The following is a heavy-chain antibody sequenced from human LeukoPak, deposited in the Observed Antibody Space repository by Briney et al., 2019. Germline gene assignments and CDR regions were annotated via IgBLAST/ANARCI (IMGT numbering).Heavy chain of an antibody. CDR2: INPNSGGT. CDR3: ARDLTRYCSSTSCYKGYYGMDV. Sequence: ASVKVSCKASGYTFTGYYMHWVRQAPGQGLEWMGWINPNSGGTNYAQKFQGRVTMTRDTSISTAYMELSRLRSGDTAVYYCARDLTRYCSSTSCYKGYYGMDVWGQGTTVTVSS. CDR1: GYTFTGYY. J-gene: IGHJ6*02. V-gene: IGHV1-2*02. D-gene: IGHD2-2*02.